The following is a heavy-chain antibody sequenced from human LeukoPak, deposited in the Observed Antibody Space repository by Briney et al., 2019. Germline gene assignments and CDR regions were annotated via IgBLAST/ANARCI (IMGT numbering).Heavy chain of an antibody. V-gene: IGHV3-48*04. Sequence: GGSLRLSCAASGFNFTRYNMNWVRQAPGKGLEHISYISSISRTIDNADSVKGRFTISRDNAKNSLYLQMNSLRAGDTAVYYCAREKASTTGTTDYDYWDQGTLVTVSS. J-gene: IGHJ4*02. D-gene: IGHD1-1*01. CDR1: GFNFTRYN. CDR3: AREKASTTGTTDYDY. CDR2: ISSISRTI.